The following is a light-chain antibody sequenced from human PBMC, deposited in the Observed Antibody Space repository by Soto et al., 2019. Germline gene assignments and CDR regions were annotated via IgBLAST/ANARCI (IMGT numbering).Light chain of an antibody. CDR3: NSHTTLSNRV. Sequence: QSVLTQPASVSGSPGQSITISCTGTSTDIGAYNYVSWYQQHPGKAPKLLIYEVTNRPSGVSNRFSGSKSGNTASLTISGLQAEDEANYYCNSHTTLSNRVFGTGTKVTAL. V-gene: IGLV2-14*01. CDR2: EVT. CDR1: STDIGAYNY. J-gene: IGLJ1*01.